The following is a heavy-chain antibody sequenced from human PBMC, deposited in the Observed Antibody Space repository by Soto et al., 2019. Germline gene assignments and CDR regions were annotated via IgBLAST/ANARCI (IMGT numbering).Heavy chain of an antibody. Sequence: SVKVSCKASGGTFSSYAISWVRQAPGQGLEWMGGIIPIFGTANYAQKFQGRVTITADESTSTAYMELSSLRSEDTAVYYCATHGAVPSPFDYWGEGTLVTVSS. CDR2: IIPIFGTA. J-gene: IGHJ4*02. CDR1: GGTFSSYA. CDR3: ATHGAVPSPFDY. V-gene: IGHV1-69*13. D-gene: IGHD3-10*01.